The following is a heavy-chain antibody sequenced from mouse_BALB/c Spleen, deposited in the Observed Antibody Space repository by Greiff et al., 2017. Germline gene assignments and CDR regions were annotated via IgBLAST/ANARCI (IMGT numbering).Heavy chain of an antibody. CDR2: ISSGGGST. J-gene: IGHJ3*01. Sequence: DVKLVESGGGLVKPGGSLKLSCAASGFAFSSYDMSWVRQTPEKRLEWVAYISSGGGSTYYPDTVKGRFTISRDNAKNTLYLQMSSLKSEDTAMYYCARHGGDFAYWGQGTLVTVSA. CDR1: GFAFSSYD. V-gene: IGHV5-12-1*01. CDR3: ARHGGDFAY.